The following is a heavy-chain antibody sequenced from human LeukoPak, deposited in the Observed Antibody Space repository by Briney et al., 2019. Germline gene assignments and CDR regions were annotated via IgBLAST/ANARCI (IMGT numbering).Heavy chain of an antibody. CDR1: GGSVSSGSYY. CDR3: AREAMYSYGNNFDY. Sequence: SETLSLTCTVSGGSVSSGSYYWSRIRQPPGKGLEWIGYIYYSGSTNYNPSLKSRVIISVDTSKNQFSLKLSSVTAADTAVYHCAREAMYSYGNNFDYWGQGTLVTVSS. J-gene: IGHJ4*02. CDR2: IYYSGST. V-gene: IGHV4-61*01. D-gene: IGHD5-18*01.